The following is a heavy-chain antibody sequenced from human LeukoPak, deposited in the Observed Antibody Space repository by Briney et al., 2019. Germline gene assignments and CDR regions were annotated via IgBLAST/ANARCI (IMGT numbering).Heavy chain of an antibody. CDR2: IRYDGSDK. D-gene: IGHD5-18*01. V-gene: IGHV3-30*02. J-gene: IGHJ3*02. CDR1: GFTFSSYG. CDR3: AKGTRIQLWYDAFDI. Sequence: QPGGSLRLSCAASGFTFSSYGMHWVRQAPGKGLEWVAFIRYDGSDKYYADSVKGRFTISRDNSKNTLYLQMNSLRAEDTAVYYCAKGTRIQLWYDAFDIWGQGTTVTVSS.